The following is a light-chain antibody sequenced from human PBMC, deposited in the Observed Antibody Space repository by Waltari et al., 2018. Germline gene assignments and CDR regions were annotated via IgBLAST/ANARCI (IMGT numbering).Light chain of an antibody. Sequence: DIQMTQSPSALSASVGDRVTISCRTSQTIYNNLAWYQQKPGKAPKLLIYAASTLQSGIPFRFSGSGSGTTFTLTISSLQPEDSASYYCQHYFDVPLTFGGGTRVEI. CDR1: QTIYNN. CDR3: QHYFDVPLT. V-gene: IGKV1-27*01. CDR2: AAS. J-gene: IGKJ4*01.